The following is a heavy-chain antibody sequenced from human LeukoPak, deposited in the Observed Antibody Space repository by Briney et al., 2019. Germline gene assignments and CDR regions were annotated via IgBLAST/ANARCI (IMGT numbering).Heavy chain of an antibody. CDR3: ARIGIAAAGTISYYYYMDV. V-gene: IGHV4-61*02. D-gene: IGHD6-13*01. CDR2: IYTSGST. CDR1: GGSISSGSYY. J-gene: IGHJ6*03. Sequence: NSSETLSLTCTVSGGSISSGSYYWSWIRQPAGMGLEWIGRIYTSGSTNYNPSLKSRVTISVDTSKNQFSLKLSSVTAADTAVYYCARIGIAAAGTISYYYYMDVWGKGTTVTVSS.